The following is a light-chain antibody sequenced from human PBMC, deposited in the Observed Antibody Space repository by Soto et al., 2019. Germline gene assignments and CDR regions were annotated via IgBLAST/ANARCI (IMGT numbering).Light chain of an antibody. J-gene: IGKJ2*01. CDR3: HQDHNWPPQYT. CDR1: QTVASN. V-gene: IGKV3-15*01. CDR2: GAS. Sequence: EIVMTQSPATLSVSPGERATLACRASQTVASNVAWYQQKPGQAPRLLINGASTRATGGPARFSGTGSGTAFTLTIGSLQPDDFAVYYCHQDHNWPPQYTFGQGTKLQIK.